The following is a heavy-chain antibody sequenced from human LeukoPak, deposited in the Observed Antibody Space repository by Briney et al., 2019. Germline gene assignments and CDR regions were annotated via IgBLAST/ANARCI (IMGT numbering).Heavy chain of an antibody. V-gene: IGHV3-21*01. CDR1: GFTFSSYS. CDR3: ARDTMVRGLPIDY. J-gene: IGHJ4*02. D-gene: IGHD3-10*01. CDR2: ISSSSSYI. Sequence: AGGSLRLSCAASGFTFSSYSMNWVRQAPGKGLEWVSSISSSSSYIYYADSVKGRFTISRDSAKNSLYLQMNSLRAEDTAVYYCARDTMVRGLPIDYWGQGTLVTVSS.